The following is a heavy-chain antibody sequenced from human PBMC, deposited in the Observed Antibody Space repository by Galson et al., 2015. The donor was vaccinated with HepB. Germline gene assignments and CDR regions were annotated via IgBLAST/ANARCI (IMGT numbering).Heavy chain of an antibody. CDR2: INPSDGRA. J-gene: IGHJ6*02. V-gene: IGHV1-46*01. D-gene: IGHD6-6*01. CDR1: GYTFINYY. Sequence: SVKVSCKASGYTFINYYIHGVRQAPGQGLDCMGFINPSDGRATYAQKIQGRVTMTRDPSTSTVYMELSSLRPEDTAVYYCARVPYKTARPEGMDYYYAMDVWGQGTTVTVSS. CDR3: ARVPYKTARPEGMDYYYAMDV.